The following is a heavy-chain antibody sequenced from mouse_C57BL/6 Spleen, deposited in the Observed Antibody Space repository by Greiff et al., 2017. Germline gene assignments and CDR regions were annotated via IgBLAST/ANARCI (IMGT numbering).Heavy chain of an antibody. J-gene: IGHJ3*01. D-gene: IGHD2-12*01. Sequence: QVQLQQPGAELVRPGTSVKLSCKASGYTFTSYWMHWVKQRPGQGLEWIGVIDPSDSYTNYNQKFKGKDTLTVDTSSSTAYMQLSSLTSEDSAVYDGARGYIYDRTWCAYWGQGTLVTVSA. V-gene: IGHV1-59*01. CDR2: IDPSDSYT. CDR3: ARGYIYDRTWCAY. CDR1: GYTFTSYW.